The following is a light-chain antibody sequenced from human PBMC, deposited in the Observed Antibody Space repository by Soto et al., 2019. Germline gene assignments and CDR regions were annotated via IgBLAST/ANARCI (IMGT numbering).Light chain of an antibody. V-gene: IGKV1-39*01. CDR1: QSISNF. CDR3: QQSHSSPPT. Sequence: DIQMTQSPSSLSASVGDRVTITCRASQSISNFLNWYQQRQGQVPKLLIYAASNLHTDVPARFSGGGSGTEFTLTITSLQPEDFTTYYCQQSHSSPPTFGQGTKVEIK. CDR2: AAS. J-gene: IGKJ1*01.